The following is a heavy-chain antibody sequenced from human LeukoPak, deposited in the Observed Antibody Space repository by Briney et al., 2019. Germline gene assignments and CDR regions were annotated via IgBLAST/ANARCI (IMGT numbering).Heavy chain of an antibody. CDR1: GGTFSSYA. CDR2: IIPILGIA. J-gene: IGHJ3*02. Sequence: GASVKVSCKASGGTFSSYAISWVRQAPGQGLEWMGRIIPILGIANYAQKFQGRVTITADKSTSTAYMELSSLRSDDTAVYYCARGGDWNDEVLYAFDIWGQGTMVTVSS. D-gene: IGHD1-1*01. CDR3: ARGGDWNDEVLYAFDI. V-gene: IGHV1-69*04.